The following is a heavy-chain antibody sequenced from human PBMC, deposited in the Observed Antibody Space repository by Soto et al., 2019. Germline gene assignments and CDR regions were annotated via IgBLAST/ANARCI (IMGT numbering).Heavy chain of an antibody. CDR1: GFTFSSYT. CDR3: AKARCSGNSCYVPDY. D-gene: IGHD3-22*01. J-gene: IGHJ4*01. Sequence: GGSLRLSCAASGFTFSSYTMAWVRQAPGKGLEWVSSISGSGGSPSYAEYVQGSSTISRDNPRNTLSLQMNSLRAEDTATYYCAKARCSGNSCYVPDYWGHGSLVTVS. CDR2: ISGSGGSP. V-gene: IGHV3-23*01.